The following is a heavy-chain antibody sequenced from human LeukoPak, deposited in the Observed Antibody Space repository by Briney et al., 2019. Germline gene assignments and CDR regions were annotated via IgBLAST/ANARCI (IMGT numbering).Heavy chain of an antibody. D-gene: IGHD1-26*01. V-gene: IGHV4-59*08. CDR2: IFYSGNT. CDR3: ARLAAISGSDYPDD. Sequence: SQTLSLTCTVSGVSISSYYWSWIRQPPGKGLEWIGYIFYSGNTIYNPSLRSRVTISADTSKNHFSLRLRSVTAADTAVYYCARLAAISGSDYPDDWGQGTLVTVSS. J-gene: IGHJ4*02. CDR1: GVSISSYY.